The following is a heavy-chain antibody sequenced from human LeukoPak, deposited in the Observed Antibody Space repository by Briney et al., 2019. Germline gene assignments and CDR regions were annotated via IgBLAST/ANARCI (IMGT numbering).Heavy chain of an antibody. CDR3: AKAKTRAMVLPGSY. D-gene: IGHD5-18*01. Sequence: GGSLRLSCAASGFTFSNYAMSWVRQAPGKGLEWVSAISGSGDTTYYADSVKGRFTISRDNSKNTLYLQMNSLRADDTAVYYCAKAKTRAMVLPGSYWGQGTLVTVSS. CDR1: GFTFSNYA. CDR2: ISGSGDTT. J-gene: IGHJ4*02. V-gene: IGHV3-23*01.